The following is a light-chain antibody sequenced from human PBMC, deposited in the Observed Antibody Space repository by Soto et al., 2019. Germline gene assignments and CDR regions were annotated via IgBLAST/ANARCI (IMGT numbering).Light chain of an antibody. J-gene: IGKJ1*01. Sequence: DLQMTQSPSTLSASVGDRVTITCRASQSISSWLAWYQQKPGKAPKLLIYKASSLESGVPSRFSGSGPGTEFTLTISSLQPDDFATYYCQQYNSYWTFGQGTKVEIK. CDR2: KAS. V-gene: IGKV1-5*03. CDR1: QSISSW. CDR3: QQYNSYWT.